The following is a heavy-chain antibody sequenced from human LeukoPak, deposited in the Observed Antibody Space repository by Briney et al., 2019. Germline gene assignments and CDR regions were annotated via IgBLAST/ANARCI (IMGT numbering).Heavy chain of an antibody. Sequence: PGGSLRLSCVASGFTFSNSWMSWVRQAPGKGLEWVSVLYSGGSTYYADSVKGRFTISRDSSKNTLYLQMNSLRTEDTAVYYCASRFVLDYWGQGTLVTVSS. CDR2: LYSGGST. J-gene: IGHJ4*02. V-gene: IGHV3-66*02. CDR3: ASRFVLDY. CDR1: GFTFSNSW.